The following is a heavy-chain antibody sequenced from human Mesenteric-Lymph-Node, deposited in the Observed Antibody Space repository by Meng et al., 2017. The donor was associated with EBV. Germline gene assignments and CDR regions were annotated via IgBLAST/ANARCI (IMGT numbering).Heavy chain of an antibody. V-gene: IGHV4-39*07. Sequence: LQLQESGHGLVKPSEPLSLTCIVSGYSVSSITYYWGWIRQPPGKGLEWIGSFYHGGTTYYNPSLKSRVTISVDTSKNQFSLRLNSVTAADTAMYYCASAAHYYGSGSYWGDWLDPWGQGTLVTVSS. CDR2: FYHGGTT. J-gene: IGHJ5*02. CDR3: ASAAHYYGSGSYWGDWLDP. D-gene: IGHD3-10*01. CDR1: GYSVSSITYY.